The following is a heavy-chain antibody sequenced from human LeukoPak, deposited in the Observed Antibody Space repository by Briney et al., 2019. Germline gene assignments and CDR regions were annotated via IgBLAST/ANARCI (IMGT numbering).Heavy chain of an antibody. CDR1: GFTFSSYS. J-gene: IGHJ4*02. Sequence: GGSLRLSCVASGFTFSSYSMNWVRQAPGKGLEWVSAISGSGGSTYYADSVKGRFTISRDNSKNTLYLQMNSLRAEDTAVYYCARKGFNYYDSSGYYDYWGQGTLVTVSS. CDR2: ISGSGGST. D-gene: IGHD3-22*01. V-gene: IGHV3-23*01. CDR3: ARKGFNYYDSSGYYDY.